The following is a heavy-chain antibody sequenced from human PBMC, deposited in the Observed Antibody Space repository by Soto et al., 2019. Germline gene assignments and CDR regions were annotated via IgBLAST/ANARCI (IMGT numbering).Heavy chain of an antibody. CDR1: GGSGGSFSGYY. J-gene: IGHJ4*02. CDR3: ASAYSGYDRFVS. V-gene: IGHV4-59*08. D-gene: IGHD5-12*01. Sequence: SETLSLTCAVYGGSGGSFSGYYWSWIRQPPGKGLEWIGNFYYSGSTNYNPSLKSRVTISVDTSKNQFSLKLSSVAAADTAVYYCASAYSGYDRFVSWGQGTLGTVS. CDR2: FYYSGST.